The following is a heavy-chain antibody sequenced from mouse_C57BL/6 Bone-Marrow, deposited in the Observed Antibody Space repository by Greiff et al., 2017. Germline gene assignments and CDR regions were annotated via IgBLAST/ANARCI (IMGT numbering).Heavy chain of an antibody. V-gene: IGHV14-1*01. Sequence: EVQLQQSGAELVRPGASVKLSCTASGFNIKDFYMHWVKQRPEQGLEWIGRFDPEDGDTEYAPKFQGKATMTADTSSNTAYLQLSSLTSEDTAVYYCTPYYYGSSYFDYWGQGTTLTVSS. J-gene: IGHJ2*01. CDR2: FDPEDGDT. CDR1: GFNIKDFY. D-gene: IGHD1-1*01. CDR3: TPYYYGSSYFDY.